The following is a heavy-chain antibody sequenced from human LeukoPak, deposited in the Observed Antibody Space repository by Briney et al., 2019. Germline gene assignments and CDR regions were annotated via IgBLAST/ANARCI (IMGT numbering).Heavy chain of an antibody. V-gene: IGHV3-23*01. D-gene: IGHD3-22*01. Sequence: GGSLRLSCAASGFTFSSYAMSWVRQAPGKGLEWVPAISGSGGSTYYADSVKGRFTISRDNSKNTLYLQMNSLRAEDTAVYYCAKDRAYYYDSSGYSSWGQGTLVTVSS. J-gene: IGHJ5*02. CDR3: AKDRAYYYDSSGYSS. CDR1: GFTFSSYA. CDR2: ISGSGGST.